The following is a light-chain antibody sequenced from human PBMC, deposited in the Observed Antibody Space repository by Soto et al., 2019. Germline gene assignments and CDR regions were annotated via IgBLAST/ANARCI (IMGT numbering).Light chain of an antibody. CDR1: QAISSY. J-gene: IGKJ2*01. CDR2: AAS. CDR3: QQLNSYPRT. Sequence: DIQLTQSPSFLSASVGDRVTITCRASQAISSYLAWYQQKPGKDPNLLIYAASTLQSGVPSRFSGSGSGTEFTRTISSLQPEDFATYYCQQLNSYPRTFGQGTKLDIK. V-gene: IGKV1-9*01.